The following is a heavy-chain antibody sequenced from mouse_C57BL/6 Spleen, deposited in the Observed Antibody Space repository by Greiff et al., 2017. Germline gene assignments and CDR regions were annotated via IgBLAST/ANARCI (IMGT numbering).Heavy chain of an antibody. D-gene: IGHD1-1*01. Sequence: QVQLKESGPELVKPGASVKISCKASGYAFSSSWMNWVKQRPGKGLEWIGRIYPGDGDTNYNGKFKGKATLTADKSSSTAYMQLSSLTSEDSAVYFCAREVTTVVDYWGQGTTLTVYS. J-gene: IGHJ2*01. CDR3: AREVTTVVDY. V-gene: IGHV1-82*01. CDR2: IYPGDGDT. CDR1: GYAFSSSW.